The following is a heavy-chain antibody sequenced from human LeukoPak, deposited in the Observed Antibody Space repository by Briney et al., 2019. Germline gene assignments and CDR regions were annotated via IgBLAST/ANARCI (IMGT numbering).Heavy chain of an antibody. CDR1: GFTFSDDF. Sequence: GGSLRLSCAASGFTFSDDFMNWVRQAPGKGLQWVSSISSLSNHIYYADSVKGRFTISRDNAKNSLYLQMNSLRAEDTAVYYCARELKYSTDAFDIWGQGTMVTVSS. J-gene: IGHJ3*02. CDR3: ARELKYSTDAFDI. CDR2: ISSLSNHI. D-gene: IGHD4-11*01. V-gene: IGHV3-21*01.